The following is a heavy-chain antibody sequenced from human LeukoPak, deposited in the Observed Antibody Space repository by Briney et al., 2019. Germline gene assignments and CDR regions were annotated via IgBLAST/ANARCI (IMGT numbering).Heavy chain of an antibody. CDR1: GFTFSSYS. V-gene: IGHV3-21*01. J-gene: IGHJ4*02. D-gene: IGHD6-13*01. CDR2: ISSSSSYI. Sequence: GGSLRLSCAASGFTFSSYSMNWVRQAPGKGLEWVSSISSSSSYIYYADSVKGRFTISRDNAKNSLYLQMNSLRAEDTAVYYCARDGQRGSSWQTFFDYWGQGTLVTVSS. CDR3: ARDGQRGSSWQTFFDY.